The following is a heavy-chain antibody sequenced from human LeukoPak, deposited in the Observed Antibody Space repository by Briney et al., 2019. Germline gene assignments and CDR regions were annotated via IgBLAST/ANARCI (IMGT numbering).Heavy chain of an antibody. CDR1: GYTFTSYY. CDR3: ARDDSSGYEAFGAFDI. CDR2: INPSGGST. D-gene: IGHD3-22*01. Sequence: ASVKVSCKASGYTFTSYYMHLVRQAPGQGLEWMGIINPSGGSTSYAQKFQGRVTMTRDMSTSTVYMELSSLRSEDTAVYYCARDDSSGYEAFGAFDIWGQGTMVTVSS. V-gene: IGHV1-46*01. J-gene: IGHJ3*02.